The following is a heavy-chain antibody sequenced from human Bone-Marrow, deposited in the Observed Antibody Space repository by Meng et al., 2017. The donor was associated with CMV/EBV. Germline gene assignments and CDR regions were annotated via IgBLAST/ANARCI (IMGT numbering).Heavy chain of an antibody. J-gene: IGHJ6*02. CDR2: ISSSSSYI. CDR3: ARDQYCSSTSCSPGLYYYYYYGMDV. D-gene: IGHD2-2*01. V-gene: IGHV3-21*01. CDR1: GFTFSSYS. Sequence: GGSLRLSCAASGFTFSSYSMNWVRQAPGKGLEWVPSISSSSSYIYYADSVKGRFTISRDNAKNSLYLQMNSLRAEDTTVYYCARDQYCSSTSCSPGLYYYYYYGMDVWGQGTTVTVSS.